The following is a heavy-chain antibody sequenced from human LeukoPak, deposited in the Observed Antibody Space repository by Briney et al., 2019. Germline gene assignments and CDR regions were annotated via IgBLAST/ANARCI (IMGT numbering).Heavy chain of an antibody. J-gene: IGHJ4*02. CDR3: ARDRTGGEGCSGGSCYHTDTDY. D-gene: IGHD2-15*01. CDR2: IIPIFGTA. CDR1: GGTFSSYA. V-gene: IGHV1-69*01. Sequence: SVKVSCKASGGTFSSYAISWVRQAPGQGLEWVGGIIPIFGTANYAQKFQGRVTITADESTSAAYMELSSLRSEDTAVYYCARDRTGGEGCSGGSCYHTDTDYWGQGTLVTVSS.